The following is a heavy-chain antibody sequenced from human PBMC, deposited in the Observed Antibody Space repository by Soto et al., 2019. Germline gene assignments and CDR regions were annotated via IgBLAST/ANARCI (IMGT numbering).Heavy chain of an antibody. CDR1: GFTFSGYA. CDR2: ISGGGDAT. Sequence: EVQLLDSGGGLVKPGGSLRLSCAASGFTFSGYALTWVRQAPGKGLEWVSAISGGGDATFYADSVKGRFTISRDNSKNSLYIHRNTPRAEDTAVYYCASNVSGATGLPDLWYVDLCGRCTLFPVSS. V-gene: IGHV3-23*01. J-gene: IGHJ2*01. D-gene: IGHD3-10*01. CDR3: ASNVSGATGLPDLWYVDL.